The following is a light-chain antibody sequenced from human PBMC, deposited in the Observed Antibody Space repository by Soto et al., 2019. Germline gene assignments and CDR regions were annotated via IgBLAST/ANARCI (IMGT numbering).Light chain of an antibody. CDR2: EGS. Sequence: QSALTQPASVSGSPGQSITISCTGTSSDVGSYNLVSWYQQHPGKAPKLMIYEGSKRPSGVSNRFSGSKSGNTASLTISGLKAEDEADYYCCSYAGSSTFEGVFGTGTKLTVL. J-gene: IGLJ1*01. V-gene: IGLV2-23*03. CDR1: SSDVGSYNL. CDR3: CSYAGSSTFEGV.